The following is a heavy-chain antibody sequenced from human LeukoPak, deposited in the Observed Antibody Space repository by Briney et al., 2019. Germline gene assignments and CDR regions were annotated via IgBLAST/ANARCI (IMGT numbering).Heavy chain of an antibody. V-gene: IGHV3-7*01. CDR3: ARGGYSFDY. Sequence: GGSLRLSCAASGFTFNSYWMSWVRQAPGKGLEWVANIKQDGSEKYYVDSVKGRFTISRDNAKNSLYLQMNSLRVEDTAVYYCARGGYSFDYLGQGTLVTVSS. CDR1: GFTFNSYW. D-gene: IGHD5-12*01. CDR2: IKQDGSEK. J-gene: IGHJ4*02.